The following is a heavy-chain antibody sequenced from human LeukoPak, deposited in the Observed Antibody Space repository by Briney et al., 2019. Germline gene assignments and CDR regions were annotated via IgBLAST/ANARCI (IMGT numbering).Heavy chain of an antibody. D-gene: IGHD3-22*01. CDR3: ARDLEDSSPFGAFDM. CDR2: ISSSGSTI. J-gene: IGHJ3*02. CDR1: GFTFSSYE. Sequence: GGSLRLSCAASGFTFSSYEMNWVRQAPGKGLEWVSYISSSGSTIYYADSVKGRLTISRDNSKNTLYLQMNSLRAEDTAVYYCARDLEDSSPFGAFDMWGKGTMVTVSS. V-gene: IGHV3-48*03.